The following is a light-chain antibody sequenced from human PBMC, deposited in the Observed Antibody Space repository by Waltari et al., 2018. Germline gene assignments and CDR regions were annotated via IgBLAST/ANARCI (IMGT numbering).Light chain of an antibody. V-gene: IGKV3-20*01. J-gene: IGKJ1*01. CDR1: QSVSRALRT. CDR2: DAS. Sequence: ELVLTQSPGTLSLSPGERATLSCRASQSVSRALRTLAWYQQKPGQAPRLLIYDASTRATGIPDRFSGSGSGTDFTLTISRLEPDDFAAYYCQRYGTLPATFGQGTKVEIK. CDR3: QRYGTLPAT.